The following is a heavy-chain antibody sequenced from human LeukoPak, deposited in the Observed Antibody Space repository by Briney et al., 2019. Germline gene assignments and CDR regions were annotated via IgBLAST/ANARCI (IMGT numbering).Heavy chain of an antibody. V-gene: IGHV3-21*01. Sequence: GGSLRLSCAASGFTFSSYSMNWVRQAPGKGLEWVSSISSSSSYIYYADSVKGRFTISRDNAKNSLYLQMNSLRAEDTAVYYCVRGYSHGYHVSKTYYFDYWGQGTLVTVSS. CDR3: VRGYSHGYHVSKTYYFDY. J-gene: IGHJ4*02. CDR1: GFTFSSYS. CDR2: ISSSSSYI. D-gene: IGHD5-18*01.